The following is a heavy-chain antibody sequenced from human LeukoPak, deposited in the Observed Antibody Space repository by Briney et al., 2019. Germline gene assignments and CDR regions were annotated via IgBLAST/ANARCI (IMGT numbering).Heavy chain of an antibody. D-gene: IGHD6-13*01. CDR3: AKTSRAAAGTGYGMDV. V-gene: IGHV3-9*01. Sequence: GRSLRLSCAASGFTFDDYAMDWVRQAPGKGLEWVSGVSWNSGSIGYADSVKGRFTISRDNAKNSLYLQMNSLRAEDTALYYCAKTSRAAAGTGYGMDVWGQGTTVTVSS. CDR2: VSWNSGSI. CDR1: GFTFDDYA. J-gene: IGHJ6*02.